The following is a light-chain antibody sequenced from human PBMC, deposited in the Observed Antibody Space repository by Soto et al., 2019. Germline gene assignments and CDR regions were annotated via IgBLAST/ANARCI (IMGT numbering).Light chain of an antibody. CDR1: QGISSW. CDR3: QQANSFPQT. Sequence: EIQMTQSPSSVSASVGDRVTITCRASQGISSWLAWYQQKPGKARKLLSSAASSLQSGVPSRFSGSRSGTDLTVTVSSLQSEDFATYYCQQANSFPQTFHGRTEAEIK. J-gene: IGKJ4*02. CDR2: AAS. V-gene: IGKV1-12*01.